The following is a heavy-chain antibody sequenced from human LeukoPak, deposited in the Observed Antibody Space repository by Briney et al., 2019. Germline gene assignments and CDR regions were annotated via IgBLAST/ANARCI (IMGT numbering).Heavy chain of an antibody. J-gene: IGHJ3*02. CDR2: DYCGGNT. CDR1: GFSVTTDSYC. CDR3: ARGTYYYDSSGYYLDAFDI. Sequence: PSETLSLTCTVSGFSVTTDSYCWGWIRQPPGKGLEWIGYDYCGGNTNYNPSLKSRVTISVDTSKNQFSLKLSSVTAADTAVYYCARGTYYYDSSGYYLDAFDIWGQGTMVTVSS. D-gene: IGHD3-22*01. V-gene: IGHV4-61*01.